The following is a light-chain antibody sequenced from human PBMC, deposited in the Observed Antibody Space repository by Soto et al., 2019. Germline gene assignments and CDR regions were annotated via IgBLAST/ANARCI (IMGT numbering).Light chain of an antibody. CDR2: SNN. V-gene: IGLV1-44*01. Sequence: QLVLIQPPSASGTPGQRVTMSCSGSSSNIGSNSVSWYQQLPGTAPKLLIYSNNQRPSGVPDRFSGSKSGTSASLAISGLQSEDEADYYCAAWDDTLVWVFGGGTKVTVL. CDR3: AAWDDTLVWV. J-gene: IGLJ3*02. CDR1: SSNIGSNS.